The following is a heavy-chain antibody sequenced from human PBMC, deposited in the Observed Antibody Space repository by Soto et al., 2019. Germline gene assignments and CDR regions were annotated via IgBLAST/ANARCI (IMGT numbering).Heavy chain of an antibody. J-gene: IGHJ5*02. CDR3: AKDSTYYYDSSGHNWFDP. CDR2: ISYDGSNK. CDR1: GFTFSSYG. V-gene: IGHV3-30*18. Sequence: GGSLRLSCAASGFTFSSYGMHWVRQAPGKGLEWVAVISYDGSNKYYADSVKGRFTISRDNSKNTLYLQMNSLRAEDTAVYYCAKDSTYYYDSSGHNWFDPWGQGTLVTVSS. D-gene: IGHD3-22*01.